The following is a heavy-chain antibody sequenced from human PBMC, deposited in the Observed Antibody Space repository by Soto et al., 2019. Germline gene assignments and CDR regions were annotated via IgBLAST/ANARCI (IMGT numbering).Heavy chain of an antibody. V-gene: IGHV3-23*01. CDR3: AKDLGRITPQAFDI. D-gene: IGHD3-10*01. CDR2: ISGSGGST. Sequence: EVQLLESGGGLVQPGGSLRLSCAASGFTFSSYAMSWVRQAPGKGLEWVSAISGSGGSTYYADSVKGRFTISRDNSKKPLYRQMNSLRAEDTAVYYCAKDLGRITPQAFDIWGQGTMVTVS. CDR1: GFTFSSYA. J-gene: IGHJ3*02.